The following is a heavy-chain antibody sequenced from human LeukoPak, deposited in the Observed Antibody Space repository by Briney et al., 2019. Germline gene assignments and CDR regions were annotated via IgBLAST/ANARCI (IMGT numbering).Heavy chain of an antibody. CDR3: ARDLKWELPHPRDAFDI. V-gene: IGHV4-4*07. Sequence: PSETLSLTCTVSGGSISSYYWSWIRQPAGKGLEWIGRIYTSGSTNYNPSLKSRVTMSVDTSKNQFSLKLSSVTAADTAVYYCARDLKWELPHPRDAFDIWGQGTMVTVSS. J-gene: IGHJ3*02. CDR1: GGSISSYY. D-gene: IGHD1-26*01. CDR2: IYTSGST.